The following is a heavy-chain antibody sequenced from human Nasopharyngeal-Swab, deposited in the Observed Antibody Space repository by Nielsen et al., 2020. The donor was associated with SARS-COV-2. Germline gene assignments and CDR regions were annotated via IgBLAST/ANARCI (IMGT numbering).Heavy chain of an antibody. Sequence: ASVKVSCKASGYNFTSYGISWVRQAPGQGLEWMGWISAYNGNTNYAQKLQGRVTITTDTSTSTAYMELRSLRSDDTAVYYCSRSDEYSTLDVSDYWGQGTLVTVSS. CDR1: GYNFTSYG. CDR3: SRSDEYSTLDVSDY. V-gene: IGHV1-18*04. D-gene: IGHD6-6*01. J-gene: IGHJ4*02. CDR2: ISAYNGNT.